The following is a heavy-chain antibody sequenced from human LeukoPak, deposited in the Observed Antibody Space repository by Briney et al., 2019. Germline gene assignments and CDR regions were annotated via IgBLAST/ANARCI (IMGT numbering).Heavy chain of an antibody. Sequence: GGSLRLSCAASGFTFSSYSMNWVRQAPGKGLEWVSSISSSSSYIYYADSVKGRFTISRDNAKNSLYLQMNSLRAEDTAVYYCARDFPAMPNYYYYYGMDVWGQGTTVSVSS. CDR2: ISSSSSYI. CDR3: ARDFPAMPNYYYYYGMDV. CDR1: GFTFSSYS. V-gene: IGHV3-21*01. D-gene: IGHD2-2*01. J-gene: IGHJ6*02.